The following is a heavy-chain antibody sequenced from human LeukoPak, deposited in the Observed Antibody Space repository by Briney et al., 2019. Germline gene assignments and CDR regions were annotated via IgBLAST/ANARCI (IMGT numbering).Heavy chain of an antibody. Sequence: PGGSLRLSCAASGFTFSSYGMHWVRQAPGKGLEWVAVISYDGSNKYYADSVKGRFTISRDNSKNTLYLQMNSLRAEDTAVYYCAKDLTHALYYYDSSGSLDYWGQGTLVTVSS. CDR1: GFTFSSYG. V-gene: IGHV3-30*18. CDR3: AKDLTHALYYYDSSGSLDY. CDR2: ISYDGSNK. D-gene: IGHD3-22*01. J-gene: IGHJ4*02.